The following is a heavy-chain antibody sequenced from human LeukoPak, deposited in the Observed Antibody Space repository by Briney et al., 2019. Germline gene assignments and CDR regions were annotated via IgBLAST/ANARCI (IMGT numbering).Heavy chain of an antibody. Sequence: ASVKVSCKASGYTFTAYYMHWVRQAPGQGLEWMGWINPNSGGTNYAQKFQGRVTMTRDTSISTAYMELSRLRSDDTAVYYCARDYYDSSGSDYWGQGTLVTVSS. CDR3: ARDYYDSSGSDY. CDR1: GYTFTAYY. D-gene: IGHD3-22*01. J-gene: IGHJ4*02. V-gene: IGHV1-2*02. CDR2: INPNSGGT.